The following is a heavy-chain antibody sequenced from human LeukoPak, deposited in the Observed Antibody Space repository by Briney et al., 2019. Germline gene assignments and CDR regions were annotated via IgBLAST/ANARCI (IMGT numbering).Heavy chain of an antibody. J-gene: IGHJ4*02. Sequence: GGSLRLSCAASGFTFSDYYMSWIRQAPGKGLEWVSYISSSGGSTYYADSVKGRFTISRDNSKNTLYLQMNSLRAEDTAVYYCAKDYGDFDYWGQGTLVTVSS. V-gene: IGHV3-23*01. D-gene: IGHD4-17*01. CDR2: ISSSGGST. CDR1: GFTFSDYY. CDR3: AKDYGDFDY.